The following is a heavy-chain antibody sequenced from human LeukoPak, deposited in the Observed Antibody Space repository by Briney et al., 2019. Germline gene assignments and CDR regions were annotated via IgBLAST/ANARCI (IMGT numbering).Heavy chain of an antibody. J-gene: IGHJ4*02. V-gene: IGHV3-23*01. CDR1: GFAFSSYA. CDR3: AKDGMYSSSSSYYFDY. Sequence: GGSLRLSCAASGFAFSSYAMSWVRQAPGKGLEWVSSISSSGGTTYYADSVKGRFTISRDYSKNTLYLQMNSLRAEDTALYYCAKDGMYSSSSSYYFDYWGPGTLVTVSS. D-gene: IGHD6-6*01. CDR2: ISSSGGTT.